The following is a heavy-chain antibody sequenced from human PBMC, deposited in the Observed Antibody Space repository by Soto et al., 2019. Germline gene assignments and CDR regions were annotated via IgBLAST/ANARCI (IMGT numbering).Heavy chain of an antibody. J-gene: IGHJ6*02. CDR2: ISYGGSNK. Sequence: PGGSLRLSCAASGFTFSSYAMHWVRQAPGKGLEWVAVISYGGSNKYYADSVKGRFTISRDNSKNTLYLQMNSLRAEDTAVYYCARDGAAAADPYYYGMDVWGQGTTVTVSS. CDR3: ARDGAAAADPYYYGMDV. CDR1: GFTFSSYA. V-gene: IGHV3-30-3*01. D-gene: IGHD6-13*01.